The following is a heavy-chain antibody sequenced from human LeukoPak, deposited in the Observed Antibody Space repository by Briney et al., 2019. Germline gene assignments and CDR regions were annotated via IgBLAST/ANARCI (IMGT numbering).Heavy chain of an antibody. V-gene: IGHV1-2*02. D-gene: IGHD3-22*01. CDR2: INPNSGGT. J-gene: IGHJ4*02. CDR3: ARDFDTSGYYTGH. CDR1: GYTFTGYY. Sequence: GASAKVSCKASGYTFTGYYMHWVRQAPGQGLEWMGWINPNSGGTNYAQKFQGRVTMTRDTSISTAYMELRRLRSDDTAVYYCARDFDTSGYYTGHWGQGTLVTVSS.